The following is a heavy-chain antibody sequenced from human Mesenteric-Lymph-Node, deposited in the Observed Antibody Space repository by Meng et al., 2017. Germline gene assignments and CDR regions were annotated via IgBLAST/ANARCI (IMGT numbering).Heavy chain of an antibody. V-gene: IGHV4-59*01. J-gene: IGHJ4*02. D-gene: IGHD3-22*01. Sequence: LRLSCTVSGGSISSYYWSWIRQPPGKGLEWIGYIYYSGSTNYNPSLKSRVTISVDTSKNQFSLKLSSVTAADTAVYYCARVSGDSSGYYPRIDYWGQGTLVTVSS. CDR1: GGSISSYY. CDR2: IYYSGST. CDR3: ARVSGDSSGYYPRIDY.